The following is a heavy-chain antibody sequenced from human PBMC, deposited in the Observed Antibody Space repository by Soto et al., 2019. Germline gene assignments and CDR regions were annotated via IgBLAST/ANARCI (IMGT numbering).Heavy chain of an antibody. D-gene: IGHD1-26*01. CDR2: FDPEDGET. V-gene: IGHV1-24*01. CDR3: ATREHALVGATTYNWFDP. J-gene: IGHJ5*02. Sequence: ASVKVSCKVSGYTLTELSMHWVRQAPGKGLEWMGGFDPEDGETIYAQKFQGRVTMTEDTSTDTAYMELSSLRSEDTAVYYCATREHALVGATTYNWFDPWGQGTLVTVSS. CDR1: GYTLTELS.